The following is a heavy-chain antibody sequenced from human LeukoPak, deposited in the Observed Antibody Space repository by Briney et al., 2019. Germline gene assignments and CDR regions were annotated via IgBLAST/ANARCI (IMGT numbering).Heavy chain of an antibody. CDR2: INPNSGGT. Sequence: ASVKVSCKASGYTFTGNYMHWVRQAPGQGLEWMGWINPNSGGTNYAQKFQGRVTMTRDTSISTAYMELSRLRSDDTAVYYCATEWSDFWSGYVAFDIWGRGTMVTVSS. J-gene: IGHJ3*02. CDR3: ATEWSDFWSGYVAFDI. CDR1: GYTFTGNY. D-gene: IGHD3-3*01. V-gene: IGHV1-2*02.